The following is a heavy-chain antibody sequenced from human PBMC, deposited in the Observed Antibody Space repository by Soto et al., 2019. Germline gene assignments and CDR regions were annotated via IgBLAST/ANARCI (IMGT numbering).Heavy chain of an antibody. D-gene: IGHD3-3*01. V-gene: IGHV3-33*01. CDR1: GFTFSSYG. J-gene: IGHJ6*02. CDR3: ARGGRGGFGVVNDHYYYYGMDV. Sequence: QVQLVESGGGVVQPGRSLRLSCAASGFTFSSYGMHWVRQAPGKGREWVAVIWYDGSNKYYAASVKARFTISRDNSKNSLDLQRNSLRGEGTDVNYSARGGRGGFGVVNDHYYYYGMDVWGQGTTVTVSS. CDR2: IWYDGSNK.